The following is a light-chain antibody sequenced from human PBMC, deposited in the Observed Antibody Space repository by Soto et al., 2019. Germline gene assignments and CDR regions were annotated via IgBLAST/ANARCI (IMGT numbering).Light chain of an antibody. CDR2: ETS. J-gene: IGLJ1*01. V-gene: IGLV2-14*02. CDR3: TAFSANRVYL. CDR1: SSDFGSYKF. Sequence: QSVLTQPASVSGSPGQSVTISCTGTSSDFGSYKFVSWYQHHPGTVPKVIIYETSKRPSGVSDRFSGSKSGLTASLTISGLQAEDEADYYCTAFSANRVYLFGPGTKVTVL.